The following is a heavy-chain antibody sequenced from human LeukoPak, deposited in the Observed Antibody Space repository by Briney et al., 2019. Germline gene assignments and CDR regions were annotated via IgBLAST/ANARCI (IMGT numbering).Heavy chain of an antibody. CDR3: ARDDRGYYDYIWGSYRYTGLDY. CDR2: INPNSAGT. Sequence: ASVKVSCKASGYTFTGYYMHWVRQAPGHPLEWMGWINPNSAGTNYAQKFQGRVTMTRDTSISTAYMELSRLRSDDTAVYYCARDDRGYYDYIWGSYRYTGLDYWGQGTLVTVSS. D-gene: IGHD3-16*02. CDR1: GYTFTGYY. J-gene: IGHJ4*02. V-gene: IGHV1-2*02.